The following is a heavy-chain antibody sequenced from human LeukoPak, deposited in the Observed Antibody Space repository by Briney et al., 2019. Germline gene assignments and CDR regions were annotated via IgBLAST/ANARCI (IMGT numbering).Heavy chain of an antibody. V-gene: IGHV1-69*13. CDR1: GGTFSSYA. CDR3: ARGGRITIFGPFDY. J-gene: IGHJ4*02. CDR2: IIPIFGTA. Sequence: SVKVSCKASGGTFSSYAISWVRQAPGQGLEWMGGIIPIFGTANYAQKFQGRVTITADESTSTAYMELSSLRSEDTAVCYCARGGRITIFGPFDYWGQGTLVTVSS. D-gene: IGHD3-3*01.